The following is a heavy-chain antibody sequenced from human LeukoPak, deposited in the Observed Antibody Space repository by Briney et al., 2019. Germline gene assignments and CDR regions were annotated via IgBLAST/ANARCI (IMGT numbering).Heavy chain of an antibody. Sequence: PSETLSLTCAVSGGSISSSNWWSWVRQPPGKGLEWIGEIYHSGSTNYNPSLKSRVTISVDKSKSQFSLKLSSVTAADTAVYYCARGYYDILTGYYNWFDPWGQGTLVTVSS. CDR3: ARGYYDILTGYYNWFDP. D-gene: IGHD3-9*01. CDR1: GGSISSSNW. CDR2: IYHSGST. J-gene: IGHJ5*02. V-gene: IGHV4-4*02.